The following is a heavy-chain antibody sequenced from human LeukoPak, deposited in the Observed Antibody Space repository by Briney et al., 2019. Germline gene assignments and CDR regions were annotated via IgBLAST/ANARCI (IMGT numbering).Heavy chain of an antibody. CDR2: ISPTGSTT. CDR1: GFSFSGHW. CDR3: ARGPNSNWSGLDF. D-gene: IGHD6-6*01. V-gene: IGHV3-74*01. Sequence: GGSLRLSCTASGFSFSGHWMHWARQLPGKGLVWDSRISPTGSTTSYADSVKGRFTVSRDNAKNTLYLQVNNLRAEDTAVYYCARGPNSNWSGLDFWGQGTLLTVSS. J-gene: IGHJ4*02.